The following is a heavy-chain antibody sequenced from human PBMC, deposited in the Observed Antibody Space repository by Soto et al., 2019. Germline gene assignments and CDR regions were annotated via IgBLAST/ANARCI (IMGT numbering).Heavy chain of an antibody. D-gene: IGHD5-12*01. CDR1: GGTFSSYA. J-gene: IGHJ6*02. CDR3: TGDQIEMATLNYYYYGMDV. CDR2: IIPIFGTA. V-gene: IGHV1-69*13. Sequence: SVKVSCKASGGTFSSYAISWVRQAPGQGLEWMGGIIPIFGTANYAQKFQGRVTITADESTSTAYMKLSSLRSEDTAVNNCTGDQIEMATLNYYYYGMDVWGQGTTVTVSS.